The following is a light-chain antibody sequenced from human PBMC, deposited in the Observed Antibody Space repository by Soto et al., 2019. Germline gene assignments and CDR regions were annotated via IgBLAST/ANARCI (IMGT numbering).Light chain of an antibody. J-gene: IGLJ2*01. CDR1: DIGSKS. CDR2: DDS. V-gene: IGLV3-21*02. Sequence: SYELTQPPSVSVAPGQTARITCGGDDIGSKSVHWYQQKPGQAPVLAVYDDSDRPSGIPERFSGSNSGNTATLTISRVAAGDGADYYCHVWDSSSDHVVFGGGTQLTVL. CDR3: HVWDSSSDHVV.